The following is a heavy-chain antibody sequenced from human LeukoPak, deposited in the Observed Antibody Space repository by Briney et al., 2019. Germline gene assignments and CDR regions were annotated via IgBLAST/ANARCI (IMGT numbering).Heavy chain of an antibody. D-gene: IGHD3-10*01. CDR2: IIPIFGTA. Sequence: SVKVSCKASGGTFSSYAISWVRQAPGQGLGWMGGIIPIFGTANYAQKFQGRVTITADKSTSTAYMELSSLRSEDTAVYYCARDGAMVRGVIITNSGWFDPWGQGTLVTVSS. V-gene: IGHV1-69*06. J-gene: IGHJ5*02. CDR1: GGTFSSYA. CDR3: ARDGAMVRGVIITNSGWFDP.